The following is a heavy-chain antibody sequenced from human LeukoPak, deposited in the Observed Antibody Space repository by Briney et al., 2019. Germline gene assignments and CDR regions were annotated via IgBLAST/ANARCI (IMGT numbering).Heavy chain of an antibody. Sequence: ASVTVSCKASGYAFTAYYMHWVRQAPGHGLEWMGWINPNSGNTGYAQKFQGRVTMTRNTSISTAYMELSSLRSEDTAVYYCARVSTYFGVVTDFDYWGQGTLVTVSS. CDR2: INPNSGNT. D-gene: IGHD3-3*01. CDR1: GYAFTAYY. CDR3: ARVSTYFGVVTDFDY. V-gene: IGHV1-8*02. J-gene: IGHJ4*02.